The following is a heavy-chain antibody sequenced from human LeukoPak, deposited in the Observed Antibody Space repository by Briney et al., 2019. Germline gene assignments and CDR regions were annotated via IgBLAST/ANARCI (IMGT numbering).Heavy chain of an antibody. J-gene: IGHJ4*02. CDR1: GFTFSSYA. V-gene: IGHV3-23*01. CDR3: AKYSGSYYYPPNWDS. Sequence: GGSLRLSCAASGFTFSSYAMTWVRQAPGKGLEWVSGISGSGSSTYYADSVKGRFTLSRDYPKNTLYLQMNSLRAEDTAVYFCAKYSGSYYYPPNWDSWGQGTLVTVSS. D-gene: IGHD1-26*01. CDR2: ISGSGSST.